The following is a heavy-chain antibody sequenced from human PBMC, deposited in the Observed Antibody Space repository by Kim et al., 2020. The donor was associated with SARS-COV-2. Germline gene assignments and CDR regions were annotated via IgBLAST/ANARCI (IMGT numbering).Heavy chain of an antibody. Sequence: GGSLRLSCAASGFTFSSYAMSWVRQAPGKGLEWVSAISGSGGSTYYADSVKGRFTISRDNSKNTLYLQMNSLRAEDTAVYYCAKDRRAMVRGVIEVPFDYWGQGTLVTVSS. V-gene: IGHV3-23*01. CDR3: AKDRRAMVRGVIEVPFDY. CDR2: ISGSGGST. CDR1: GFTFSSYA. D-gene: IGHD3-10*01. J-gene: IGHJ4*02.